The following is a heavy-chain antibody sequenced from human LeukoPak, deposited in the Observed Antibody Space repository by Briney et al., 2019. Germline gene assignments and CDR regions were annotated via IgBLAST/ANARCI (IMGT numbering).Heavy chain of an antibody. CDR1: GGSISSSSYY. J-gene: IGHJ6*02. Sequence: SETLSLTCTVSGGSISSSSYYWGWIRQPPGKGLEWIGNIYYSGSTYYNPSLKSRVTISVDTSKNQFSLKLGSVTAADTAVYYCASYDFWSGWVDVWGQGTTVTVSS. V-gene: IGHV4-39*07. CDR2: IYYSGST. D-gene: IGHD3-3*01. CDR3: ASYDFWSGWVDV.